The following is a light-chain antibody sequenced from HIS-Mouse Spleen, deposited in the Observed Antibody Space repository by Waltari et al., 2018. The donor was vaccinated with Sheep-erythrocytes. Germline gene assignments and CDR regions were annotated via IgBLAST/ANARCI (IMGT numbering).Light chain of an antibody. J-gene: IGLJ1*01. CDR1: SSDVGGYNY. CDR2: DVS. CDR3: CSYAGSYNHV. Sequence: QSALTQPRSVSGSPGQSVTIPCTGTSSDVGGYNYVPWYQQHPGKAPKFMIYDVSKRPSGVPDRFSGSKSGNTASLTISGLQAEDEADYYCCSYAGSYNHVFATGTKVTVL. V-gene: IGLV2-11*01.